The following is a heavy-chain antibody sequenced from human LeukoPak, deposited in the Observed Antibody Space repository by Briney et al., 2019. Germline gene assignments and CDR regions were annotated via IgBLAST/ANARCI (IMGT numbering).Heavy chain of an antibody. D-gene: IGHD2-2*01. CDR2: INAGNGNT. CDR1: GYTFTSYA. V-gene: IGHV1-3*01. Sequence: ASVKVSCKASGYTFTSYAMHWVRQAPGQRLEWMGWINAGNGNTKCSQKFQGRVTITRDTSASTAYMELSSLRSEDTAVYYCAREGAIVLWPYFDYWGQGTLVTVSS. CDR3: AREGAIVLWPYFDY. J-gene: IGHJ4*02.